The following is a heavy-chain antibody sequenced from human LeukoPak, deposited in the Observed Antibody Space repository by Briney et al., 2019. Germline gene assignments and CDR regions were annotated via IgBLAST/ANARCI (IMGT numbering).Heavy chain of an antibody. Sequence: PGGSLRLSCAASGLTLSIYAMHWVRQAPGKGLEWVAVISYDGSNKYYADSVKGRFTISRDNSKNTLYLQMNSLRAEDTAVYYCARVVLTGYYNLFFDYWGQGTLVTVSS. V-gene: IGHV3-30-3*01. D-gene: IGHD3-9*01. J-gene: IGHJ4*02. CDR3: ARVVLTGYYNLFFDY. CDR1: GLTLSIYA. CDR2: ISYDGSNK.